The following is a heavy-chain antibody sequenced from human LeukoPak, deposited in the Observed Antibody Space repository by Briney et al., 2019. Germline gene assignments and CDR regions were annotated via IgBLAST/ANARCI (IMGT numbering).Heavy chain of an antibody. J-gene: IGHJ1*01. V-gene: IGHV4-61*02. CDR2: IYTSGST. D-gene: IGHD4-17*01. CDR3: ARARTVTTRRGYFQH. Sequence: SQTLSLTCTVSGVSISSGSYYWSWIRQPAGKGLEWIGRIYTSGSTNYNPSLKSRVTISVDTSKNQFSLKLSSVTAADTAVYYCARARTVTTRRGYFQHWGQGTLVTVSS. CDR1: GVSISSGSYY.